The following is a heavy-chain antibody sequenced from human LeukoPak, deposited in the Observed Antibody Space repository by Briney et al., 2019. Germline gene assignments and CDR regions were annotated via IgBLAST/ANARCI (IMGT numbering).Heavy chain of an antibody. V-gene: IGHV3-49*04. D-gene: IGHD2-21*02. Sequence: GRSLRLSCTASGFTFGGYAISWVRQAPGKGLEWVGFSRSKPFGGTTAYAASVKGRFTISRDDSKSIAYLQMNSLKTEDTAVYYCTRDSDRGDYYFDCWGQGTLVTVSS. CDR3: TRDSDRGDYYFDC. J-gene: IGHJ4*02. CDR2: SRSKPFGGTT. CDR1: GFTFGGYA.